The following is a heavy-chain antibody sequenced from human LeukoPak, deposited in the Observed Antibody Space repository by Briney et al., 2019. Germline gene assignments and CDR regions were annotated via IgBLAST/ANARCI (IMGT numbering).Heavy chain of an antibody. CDR2: ISGSGGST. V-gene: IGHV3-23*01. J-gene: IGHJ4*02. D-gene: IGHD3-9*01. CDR1: GFTFSSYA. CDR3: AKENEVDLTSYYFDY. Sequence: GGSLRLSCAASGFTFSSYAMSWVRQAPGKGLEWVSAISGSGGSTYYADSVKGRFTISRDNSKNTLYLQVNSLRAEDTAVYYCAKENEVDLTSYYFDYWGQGTLVTVSS.